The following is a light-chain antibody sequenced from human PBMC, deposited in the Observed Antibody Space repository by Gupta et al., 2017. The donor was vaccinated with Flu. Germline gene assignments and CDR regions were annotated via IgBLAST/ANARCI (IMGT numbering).Light chain of an antibody. CDR3: IAYTSSTTYV. Sequence: SSDIGAYNYVSWYQQFPGKAPKLVIYDVSYRPSGVSARFSGSKSGNTASLTISGLQAEDEAEYYCIAYTSSTTYVFGTGTLVTVL. CDR2: DVS. J-gene: IGLJ1*01. CDR1: SSDIGAYNY. V-gene: IGLV2-14*04.